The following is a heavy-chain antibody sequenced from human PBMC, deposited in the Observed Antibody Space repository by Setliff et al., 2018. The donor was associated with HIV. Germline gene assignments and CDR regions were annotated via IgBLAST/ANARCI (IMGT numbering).Heavy chain of an antibody. CDR3: ARIPCVATLWGGAFDL. Sequence: ASETLSLTCIVSGASIRSYYWAWIRQSPGRGLQYLGHLYYSGSTNYNPSLKSRITMSMDTSKNQFSLQLSSVTAADTAVYYCARIPCVATLWGGAFDLWGHGTMVTVSS. V-gene: IGHV4-59*01. J-gene: IGHJ3*01. D-gene: IGHD5-12*01. CDR1: GASIRSYY. CDR2: LYYSGST.